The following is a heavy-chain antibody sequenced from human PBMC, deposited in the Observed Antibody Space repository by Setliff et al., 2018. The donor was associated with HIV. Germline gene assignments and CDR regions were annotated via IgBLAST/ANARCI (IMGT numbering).Heavy chain of an antibody. CDR2: IYHSGST. CDR1: AYSISSHYY. V-gene: IGHV4-38-2*01. Sequence: PSETLSLTGAVSAYSISSHYYWGWIRQPPGKVLEWIGTIYHSGSTYYNTSLNSRVTISVDTSKNQFSLKLSSVTAADTAVYYCASFHNSYGLGVFDHWGQGIRVTVSS. D-gene: IGHD3-10*01. J-gene: IGHJ4*02. CDR3: ASFHNSYGLGVFDH.